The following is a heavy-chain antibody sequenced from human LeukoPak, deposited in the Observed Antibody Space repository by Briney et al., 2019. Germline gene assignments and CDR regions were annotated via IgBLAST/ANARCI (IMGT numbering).Heavy chain of an antibody. D-gene: IGHD6-19*01. J-gene: IGHJ6*02. Sequence: GASVKVSCKVSGYTLTELSMHWVRQAPGKGLEWMGGFDPEDGETIYAQKFQGRVTMTEDTSTDTAYIELSSLRSEDTAVYYCATDHIAVASYGMDVWGQGTTVTVSS. V-gene: IGHV1-24*01. CDR3: ATDHIAVASYGMDV. CDR1: GYTLTELS. CDR2: FDPEDGET.